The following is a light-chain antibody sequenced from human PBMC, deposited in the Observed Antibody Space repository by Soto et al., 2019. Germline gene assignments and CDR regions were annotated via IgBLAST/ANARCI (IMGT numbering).Light chain of an antibody. V-gene: IGKV1-5*01. J-gene: IGKJ4*01. CDR3: LQLNTYPLT. CDR1: QNIGTS. Sequence: IQMTQSRCTLSSPVGDRVTITCRASQNIGTSLAWYQQTPGKAPKLLISDASTLESGVPSNFSGSGSGTDFTLTISSLQPEDFATYYCLQLNTYPLTFGGGTKVDIK. CDR2: DAS.